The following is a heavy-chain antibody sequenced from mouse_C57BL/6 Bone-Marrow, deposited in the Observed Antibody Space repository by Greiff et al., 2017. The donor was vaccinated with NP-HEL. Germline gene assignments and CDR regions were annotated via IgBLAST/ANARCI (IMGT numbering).Heavy chain of an antibody. CDR2: IYPRSGNT. V-gene: IGHV1-81*01. Sequence: QVQLQQSGAELARPGASVKLSCKASGYTFTSYGISWVKQRTGQGLEWIGEIYPRSGNTYYNEKFKGKATLTAAKSSSTAYMELRSLPSEAAAVYFSARGGLRRDWYFDVWGTGTTVTVSS. J-gene: IGHJ1*03. D-gene: IGHD2-4*01. CDR3: ARGGLRRDWYFDV. CDR1: GYTFTSYG.